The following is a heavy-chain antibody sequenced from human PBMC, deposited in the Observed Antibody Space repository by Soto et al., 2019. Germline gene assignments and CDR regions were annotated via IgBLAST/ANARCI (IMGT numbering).Heavy chain of an antibody. CDR1: GGTFSTYI. CDR3: ARDRITTRGDAFDL. D-gene: IGHD3-3*01. CDR2: IIPIPDIT. V-gene: IGHV1-69*08. J-gene: IGHJ3*01. Sequence: QVQLVQSGAEVRKPGSSVKVSCKAPGGTFSTYIISWVRQAPGQGLEWMGRIIPIPDITNYAQKFQGRVTITADRSTSTAYMELTSLTSEDRAVYDGARDRITTRGDAFDLWGQGTMVTVSS.